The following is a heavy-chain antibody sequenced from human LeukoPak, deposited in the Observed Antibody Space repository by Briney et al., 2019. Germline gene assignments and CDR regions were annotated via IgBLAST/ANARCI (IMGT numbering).Heavy chain of an antibody. D-gene: IGHD2-15*01. CDR1: GFTFSSYS. CDR2: ISSSSSYI. V-gene: IGHV3-21*01. CDR3: ARDLRVAAPDSDL. J-gene: IGHJ2*01. Sequence: GGSLRLSCAASGFTFSSYSMNWVRQAPGKGLEWVSSISSSSSYIYYADSVKGRFTISRDNAKNSLYLQMNSLRAEDTAVYYCARDLRVAAPDSDLWGRGTLVTVSS.